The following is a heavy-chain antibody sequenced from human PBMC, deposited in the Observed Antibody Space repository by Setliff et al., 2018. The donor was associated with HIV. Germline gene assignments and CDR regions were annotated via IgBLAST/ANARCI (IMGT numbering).Heavy chain of an antibody. CDR2: IRGSGSGDTT. D-gene: IGHD1-7*01. CDR3: VKWNYPNS. J-gene: IGHJ4*02. V-gene: IGHV3-23*01. Sequence: GGSLRLSCAASGFTFSSYAMSWVRQAPGKGLEWVSTIRGSGSGDTTHYADFVKGRFTISRGNAKNSLYLQMNSLRVEDTAVYYCVKWNYPNSWGQGTLVTVSS. CDR1: GFTFSSYA.